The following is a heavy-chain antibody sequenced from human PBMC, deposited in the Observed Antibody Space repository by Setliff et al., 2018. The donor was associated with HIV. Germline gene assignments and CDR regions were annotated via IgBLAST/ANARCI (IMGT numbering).Heavy chain of an antibody. CDR2: MNQSGTT. V-gene: IGHV4-39*07. CDR3: ARGRDYVWGSYRPRRYYYYNMDV. J-gene: IGHJ6*03. CDR1: GGSINRSNYY. D-gene: IGHD3-16*02. Sequence: SETLSLTCTVPGGSINRSNYYWSWVRQTPGKGLEWIGEMNQSGTTNYNPSLKSRVTMSIDTSERQLSLKLTSVTAADTAVYYCARGRDYVWGSYRPRRYYYYNMDVWGKGTTVTVSS.